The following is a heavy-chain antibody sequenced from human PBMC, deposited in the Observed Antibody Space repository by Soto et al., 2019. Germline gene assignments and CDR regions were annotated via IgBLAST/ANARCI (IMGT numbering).Heavy chain of an antibody. CDR3: ARGGYSGSSWPYYYYYGMDV. Sequence: ASAKVSCKASGYTFTSYGISWVRLAPGQGLEWMGWISAYNGNANYAQKLQGRVTMTTDTSTSTAYMELRSLRSDDTAVYYCARGGYSGSSWPYYYYYGMDVWGQGTTVTVSS. J-gene: IGHJ6*02. CDR1: GYTFTSYG. D-gene: IGHD6-13*01. CDR2: ISAYNGNA. V-gene: IGHV1-18*01.